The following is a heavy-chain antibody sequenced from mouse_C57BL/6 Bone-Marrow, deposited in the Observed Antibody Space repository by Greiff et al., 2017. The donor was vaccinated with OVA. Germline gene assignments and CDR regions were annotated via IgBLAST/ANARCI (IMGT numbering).Heavy chain of an antibody. CDR1: GYSFTGYY. CDR2: INPSTGGT. D-gene: IGHD2-1*01. V-gene: IGHV1-42*01. CDR3: AREGKAY. Sequence: EVMLVESGPELVKPGASVKISCKASGYSFTGYYMNWVKQSPEKSLEWIGEINPSTGGTTYNQKLKAKATLTVDKSSSTAYMQLKSLTSEDSAVYYCAREGKAYWGQGTTLTVSS. J-gene: IGHJ2*01.